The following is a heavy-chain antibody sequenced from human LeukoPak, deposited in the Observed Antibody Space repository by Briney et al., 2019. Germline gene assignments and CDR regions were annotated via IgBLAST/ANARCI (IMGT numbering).Heavy chain of an antibody. Sequence: GGSLRLSCAASGFTFSSYAMSWVRQAPGKGLEWVSAISGSGGSTYYADSVKGRFTISRDNSKNTLYLQMNSLRAEDTAAYYCARRKAHGGNSYYYYYMDVWGKGTTVTVSS. CDR1: GFTFSSYA. V-gene: IGHV3-23*01. J-gene: IGHJ6*03. D-gene: IGHD4-23*01. CDR2: ISGSGGST. CDR3: ARRKAHGGNSYYYYYMDV.